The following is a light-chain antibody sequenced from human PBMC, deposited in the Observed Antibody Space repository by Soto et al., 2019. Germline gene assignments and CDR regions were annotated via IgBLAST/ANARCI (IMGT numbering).Light chain of an antibody. Sequence: QLVLTQSPSASASLGASVKLTCTLISGHNTYAIAWHQQQPEKGPRYLMKVNSDGSHIKGDGTPDRFSGSSSGAERYLTISSLQSEDEADYYYQTWGTDVVFGGGTKVTVL. J-gene: IGLJ2*01. CDR1: SGHNTYA. CDR2: VNSDGSH. V-gene: IGLV4-69*01. CDR3: QTWGTDVV.